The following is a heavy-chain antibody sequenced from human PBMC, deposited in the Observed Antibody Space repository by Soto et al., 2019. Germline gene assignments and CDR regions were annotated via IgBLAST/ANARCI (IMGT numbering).Heavy chain of an antibody. V-gene: IGHV3-33*01. J-gene: IGHJ4*03. CDR2: ICCDGSNN. CDR3: ARDSLGDYYDSSGDLN. CDR1: GFTFSSYG. Sequence: VQLVESGGGVVQPGGSLRLSCAASGFTFSSYGMHWVRQAPGKGLEWVAVICCDGSNNYYADSVKGRFTISRDKSKNTLYLQMNSLRDGDTAVYYCARDSLGDYYDSSGDLNWGQGTLVTVSS. D-gene: IGHD3-22*01.